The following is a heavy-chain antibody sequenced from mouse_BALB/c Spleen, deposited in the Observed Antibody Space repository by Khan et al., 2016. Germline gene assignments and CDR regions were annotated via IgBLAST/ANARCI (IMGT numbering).Heavy chain of an antibody. Sequence: EVQLQESGPGLVKPSQSLSLTCSVTGYSITSGYYWNWIRQFPGNKLEWMGYISYDGSHNYNPSLKNRFSITRDTSKNQFFLKLNSVTTEDTATYYCAVYDGYYGLFDYWGQGTTLTVSS. CDR3: AVYDGYYGLFDY. CDR1: GYSITSGYY. CDR2: ISYDGSH. D-gene: IGHD2-3*01. J-gene: IGHJ2*01. V-gene: IGHV3-6*02.